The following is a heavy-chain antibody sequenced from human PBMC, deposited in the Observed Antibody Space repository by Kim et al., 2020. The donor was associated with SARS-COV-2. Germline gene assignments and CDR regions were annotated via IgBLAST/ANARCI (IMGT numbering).Heavy chain of an antibody. Sequence: AASVKGRFTLSRENAKNSLYLQMNSLRAEDTAVYYCARVGSTVAAGSIDYWGQGTLVTVSS. D-gene: IGHD6-13*01. J-gene: IGHJ4*02. V-gene: IGHV3-11*01. CDR3: ARVGSTVAAGSIDY.